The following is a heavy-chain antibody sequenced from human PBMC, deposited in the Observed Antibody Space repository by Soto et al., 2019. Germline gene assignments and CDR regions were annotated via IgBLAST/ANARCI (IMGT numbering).Heavy chain of an antibody. V-gene: IGHV3-7*01. Sequence: GGSLRLSCAASGFTFSSYWMSWVRQAPGKGLEWVANIKQDGSEKYYVDSVKGRFTISRDNAKNSLYLQMNSQRAEDTAVYYCARDRGITIFGVVINPYYYYGMDVWGQGTTVTVSS. CDR2: IKQDGSEK. CDR1: GFTFSSYW. D-gene: IGHD3-3*01. CDR3: ARDRGITIFGVVINPYYYYGMDV. J-gene: IGHJ6*02.